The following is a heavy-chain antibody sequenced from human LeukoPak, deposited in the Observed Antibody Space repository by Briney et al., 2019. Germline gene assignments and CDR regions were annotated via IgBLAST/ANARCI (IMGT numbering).Heavy chain of an antibody. J-gene: IGHJ6*02. CDR2: ISGSGVST. CDR1: GFTFSAYG. CDR3: AKFRSDRIMGGGMDV. V-gene: IGHV3-23*01. D-gene: IGHD2-8*01. Sequence: GGSLRLSCAASGFTFSAYGMSWVRQAPGKGLEWVSGISGSGVSTYYADSVKGRFTISRDKSKNTLHLQMNSLRAEDTAVYYCAKFRSDRIMGGGMDVWGQGTTVTVSS.